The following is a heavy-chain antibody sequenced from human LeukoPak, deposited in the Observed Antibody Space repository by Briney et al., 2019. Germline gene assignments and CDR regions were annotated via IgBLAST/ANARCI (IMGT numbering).Heavy chain of an antibody. Sequence: GGSLRLSCAASGFTFSSYAMHWVRQAPGKGLEYVSAISSNGGSTYYANSVKGRFTISRDNSKNTLYLQMGSLRAEDMAVYHCARARDVFDIWGQGTMVTVSS. J-gene: IGHJ3*02. CDR1: GFTFSSYA. CDR2: ISSNGGST. V-gene: IGHV3-64*01. CDR3: ARARDVFDI.